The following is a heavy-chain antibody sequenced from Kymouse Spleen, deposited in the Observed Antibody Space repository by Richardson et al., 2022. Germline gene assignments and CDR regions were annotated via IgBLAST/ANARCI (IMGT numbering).Heavy chain of an antibody. CDR1: GFTVSSNY. CDR3: ARDFSMTTVTTDYYYGMDV. V-gene: IGHV3-53*01. Sequence: EVQLVESGGGLIQPGGSLRLSCAASGFTVSSNYMSWVRQAPGKGLEWVSVIYSGGSTYYADSVKGRFTISRDNSKNTLYLQMNSLRAEDTAVYYCARDFSMTTVTTDYYYGMDVWGQGTTVTVSS. D-gene: IGHD4-11,IGHD4-11*01. CDR2: IYSGGST. J-gene: IGHJ6*02.